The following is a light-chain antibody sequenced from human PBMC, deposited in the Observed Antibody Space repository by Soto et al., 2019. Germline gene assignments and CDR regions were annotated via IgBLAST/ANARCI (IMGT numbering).Light chain of an antibody. V-gene: IGKV1-39*01. Sequence: DIQMTHSPSSLSASVGDRVTITCRASQSISTYLHWYQQKPGKAPNLLIYAASTLQSGVPSRFSGSGSGTDLTVTISSLQPEDFATYFCQHGYSTPLTLGGGPQVDIK. CDR1: QSISTY. CDR2: AAS. CDR3: QHGYSTPLT. J-gene: IGKJ4*01.